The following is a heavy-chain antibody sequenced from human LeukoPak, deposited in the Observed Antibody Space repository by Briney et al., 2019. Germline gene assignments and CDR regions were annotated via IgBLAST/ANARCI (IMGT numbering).Heavy chain of an antibody. Sequence: ASVKVSCTTSGYSFTDYYMHWVRQAPGQGLEWMGWINPNSGGTSSAQKFQGRVTMARDTSITTVYMEVSWLTSDDTAIYYCARADRLHGGPYLIGPWGQGTLVTVSS. V-gene: IGHV1-2*02. CDR1: GYSFTDYY. CDR2: INPNSGGT. D-gene: IGHD2-21*01. CDR3: ARADRLHGGPYLIGP. J-gene: IGHJ5*02.